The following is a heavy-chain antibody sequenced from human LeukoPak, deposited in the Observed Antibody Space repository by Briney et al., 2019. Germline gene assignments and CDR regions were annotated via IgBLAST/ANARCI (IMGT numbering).Heavy chain of an antibody. D-gene: IGHD3-22*01. Sequence: GASLKISCKGSDSSFPNYWIGWVRQMPGKGLEWMGIIYPGDSDTRYRPSFQGQVTISVDKSINTAYLQWSSLKASDTAMYYCARYHYDGSGYPYWGQGTLVTVSS. CDR2: IYPGDSDT. CDR1: DSSFPNYW. V-gene: IGHV5-51*01. CDR3: ARYHYDGSGYPY. J-gene: IGHJ4*02.